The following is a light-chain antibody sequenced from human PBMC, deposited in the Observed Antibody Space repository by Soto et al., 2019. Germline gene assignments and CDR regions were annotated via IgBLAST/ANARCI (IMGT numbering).Light chain of an antibody. CDR3: QQYINYRA. Sequence: DITMTKSPSTLSASVGDTVTITCRSSQSIDTWLAWHQQKPGRAPKLLISKASILESGVPSGFSGSGSCTDFTFTINGLQPDYFAIYYCQQYINYRAFGQGTKVEI. J-gene: IGKJ1*01. CDR1: QSIDTW. V-gene: IGKV1-5*03. CDR2: KAS.